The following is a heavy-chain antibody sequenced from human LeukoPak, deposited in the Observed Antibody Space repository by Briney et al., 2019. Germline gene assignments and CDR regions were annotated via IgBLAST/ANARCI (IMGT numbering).Heavy chain of an antibody. V-gene: IGHV4-30-4*07. CDR3: ARDRGYSYGLNYYMGV. CDR2: MYYSGSA. J-gene: IGHJ6*03. CDR1: GDSFSSSSYS. D-gene: IGHD5-18*01. Sequence: SETLSLTCAVSGDSFSSSSYSWSWIRQPPGKGLEWIGYMYYSGSAYSNPSFTSRVAISVDTSKNQFSLKLSSVTAADTAVYYCARDRGYSYGLNYYMGVWGKGTTVTVSS.